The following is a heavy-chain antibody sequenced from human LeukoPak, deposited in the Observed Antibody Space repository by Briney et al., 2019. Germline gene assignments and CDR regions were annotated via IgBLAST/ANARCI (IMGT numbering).Heavy chain of an antibody. CDR1: GYTFTSYG. Sequence: GASVKVSCKASGYTFTSYGISWVRQAPRQGLEWMGWISAYNGNTNYAQKLQGRVTMTTDTSTSTAYMELRSLRSDDTAVYYCARDPGMVRGVIYNRNWFDRWGQGTLVTVSS. V-gene: IGHV1-18*01. D-gene: IGHD3-10*01. CDR3: ARDPGMVRGVIYNRNWFDR. CDR2: ISAYNGNT. J-gene: IGHJ5*02.